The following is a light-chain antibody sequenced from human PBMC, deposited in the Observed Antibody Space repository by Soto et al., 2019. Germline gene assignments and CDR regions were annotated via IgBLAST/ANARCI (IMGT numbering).Light chain of an antibody. V-gene: IGKV2-30*01. CDR1: ESLLYIDGVTY. CDR3: KHVKHWPMT. J-gene: IGKJ1*01. CDR2: RVS. Sequence: DVLMTQSPVSLPVGLGQPASISCRSSESLLYIDGVTYLNWFQQMPGQSPRRLLYRVSNRDSGVTDRFGGSWSGTNFTLKHSSVEAEAVGMSDCKHVKHWPMTFGQGTKVEVK.